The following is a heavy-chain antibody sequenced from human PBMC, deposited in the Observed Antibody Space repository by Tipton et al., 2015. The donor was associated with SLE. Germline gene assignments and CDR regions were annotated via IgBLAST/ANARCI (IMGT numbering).Heavy chain of an antibody. D-gene: IGHD3-16*01. CDR1: GGSISSYY. J-gene: IGHJ6*03. Sequence: LRLSCTVSGGSISSYYWTWIRQPPGKGLEWIGYIYYSGNTNYNPSLKSRVTISVDTSKNQFSLKLSSVTAADTAVYYCARGRPRATQAWGGYYYYMDVWGKGTTVTVTS. CDR2: IYYSGNT. CDR3: ARGRPRATQAWGGYYYYMDV. V-gene: IGHV4-59*12.